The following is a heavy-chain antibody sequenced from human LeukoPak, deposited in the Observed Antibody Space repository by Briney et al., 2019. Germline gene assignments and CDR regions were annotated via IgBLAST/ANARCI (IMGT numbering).Heavy chain of an antibody. D-gene: IGHD3-16*01. CDR3: AKAKGSHGGRAFDI. CDR2: ISAYNGNT. Sequence: ASVKVSCKDSGYTFTSYGISWVRQAPGQGLEWMGWISAYNGNTNYAQKLQGRVTMTTDTSTSTAYMELRSLRSDDTAVYYCAKAKGSHGGRAFDIWGQGTMVTVSS. CDR1: GYTFTSYG. J-gene: IGHJ3*02. V-gene: IGHV1-18*01.